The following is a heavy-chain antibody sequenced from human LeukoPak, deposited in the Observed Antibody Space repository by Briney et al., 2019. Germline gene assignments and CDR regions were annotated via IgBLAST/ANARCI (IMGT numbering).Heavy chain of an antibody. Sequence: GGSLRLSCAASEFTVNSNYMIWVRQAPGKGLEWVSLIYSGGSTYNADSVKDRFTISRDNSKDTVYLQMNSLRAEDTAVYYCASRTTVTDADGFDIWGQGTMVTVSS. CDR3: ASRTTVTDADGFDI. D-gene: IGHD4-17*01. J-gene: IGHJ3*02. V-gene: IGHV3-66*01. CDR1: EFTVNSNY. CDR2: IYSGGST.